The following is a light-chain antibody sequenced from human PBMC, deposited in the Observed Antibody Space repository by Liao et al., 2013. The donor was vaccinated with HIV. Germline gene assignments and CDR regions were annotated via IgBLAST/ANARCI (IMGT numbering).Light chain of an antibody. CDR1: NIGSKS. V-gene: IGLV3-21*04. CDR2: YTT. CDR3: QVWLTGSGHPV. J-gene: IGLJ3*02. Sequence: SYVLTQPPSVSVAPGKTARVACGGNNIGSKSVHWYQHKPGQAPVLVIYYTTDRPSGIPERFSGSNSGNTATLIINRVEVGDDADYFCQVWLTGSGHPVFGGGTKLTVL.